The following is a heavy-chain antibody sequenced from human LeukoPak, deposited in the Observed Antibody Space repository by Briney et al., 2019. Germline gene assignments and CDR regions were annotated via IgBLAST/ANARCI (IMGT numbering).Heavy chain of an antibody. J-gene: IGHJ4*02. CDR2: INHSGTT. V-gene: IGHV4-34*01. Sequence: SETLSLTCTVYGWSLSGYYWSWIRQPPGKGLEWVGEINHSGTTSYNPSLKSRVTISVDMSKNQFSLRLSSVTAADTAVYYCARDQNYCSSTSCPFDSWGQGSLVTVSS. CDR1: GWSLSGYY. D-gene: IGHD2-2*01. CDR3: ARDQNYCSSTSCPFDS.